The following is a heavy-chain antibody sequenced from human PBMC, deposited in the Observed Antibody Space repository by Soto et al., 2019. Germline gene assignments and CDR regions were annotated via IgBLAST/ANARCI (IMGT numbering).Heavy chain of an antibody. J-gene: IGHJ2*01. CDR1: GGSINSGGYY. D-gene: IGHD2-2*01. V-gene: IGHV4-31*03. CDR2: IYYSGST. CDR3: ALSTGGAYWYFDV. Sequence: PSETLSLTCTVSGGSINSGGYYWSWLRHHPREGLEWIGYIYYSGSTYYRPSLKSRVTMSLDTAQNRIALRLTSVTAADTALYYCALSTGGAYWYFDVWGRGTLVTVSS.